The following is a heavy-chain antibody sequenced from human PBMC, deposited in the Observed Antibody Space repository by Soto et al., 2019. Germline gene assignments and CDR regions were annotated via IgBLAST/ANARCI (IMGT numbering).Heavy chain of an antibody. CDR1: GDSVSRYY. J-gene: IGHJ4*02. Sequence: SETLSLTCTVSGDSVSRYYWSWIRQPPGKGLEWIGYIYSSGRTNDNPSIKSRITISLDTSKNQLSLRLTSVTAADTAVYYCARESRSWYGSIWDYGGQGTLVTVS. V-gene: IGHV4-4*08. CDR2: IYSSGRT. D-gene: IGHD6-13*01. CDR3: ARESRSWYGSIWDY.